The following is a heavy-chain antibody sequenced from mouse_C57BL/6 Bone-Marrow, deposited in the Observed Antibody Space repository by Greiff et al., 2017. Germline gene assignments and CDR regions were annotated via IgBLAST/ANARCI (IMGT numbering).Heavy chain of an antibody. CDR2: IHPNSGST. CDR1: GYTFTSYW. V-gene: IGHV1-64*01. CDR3: ARLPITTLVARCYFDY. D-gene: IGHD1-1*01. J-gene: IGHJ2*01. Sequence: VQLQQPGAELVKPGASVKLSCKASGYTFTSYWMHWVKQRPGQGLEWIGMIHPNSGSTNYNEKFKSKATLTVDKSSSTAYMQLSSLTSEDSAVYYCARLPITTLVARCYFDYWGQGTTLTVSS.